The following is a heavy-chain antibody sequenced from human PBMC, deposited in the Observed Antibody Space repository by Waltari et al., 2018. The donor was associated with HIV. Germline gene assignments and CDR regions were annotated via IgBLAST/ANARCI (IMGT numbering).Heavy chain of an antibody. CDR1: GFTFSSYG. CDR3: AKPAAMASYGMDV. V-gene: IGHV3-30*18. CDR2: ISYDGSNK. J-gene: IGHJ6*02. Sequence: QVQLVESGGGVVQPGRSLRLSCAASGFTFSSYGMHWVRQAPGKGLEWVAVISYDGSNKYYADSVKCRFTSSRDNSKNTLYLQMNSLRAEDTAVYYCAKPAAMASYGMDVWGQGTTVTVSS. D-gene: IGHD5-18*01.